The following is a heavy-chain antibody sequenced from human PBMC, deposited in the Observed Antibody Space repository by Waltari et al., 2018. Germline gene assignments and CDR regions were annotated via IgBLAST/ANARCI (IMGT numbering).Heavy chain of an antibody. D-gene: IGHD3-3*01. V-gene: IGHV4-59*01. CDR2: IYYSGST. J-gene: IGHJ3*02. CDR1: GGSFSSYY. CDR3: ARESNRFTTRDAFDI. Sequence: QVQLQESGPGLVKPSETLSLTCTVSGGSFSSYYWRWIRQPPGKGLEWIGYIYYSGSTNYNPSLKSRVTISVDTSKNQFSLKLSSVTAADTAVYYCARESNRFTTRDAFDIWGQGTMVTVSS.